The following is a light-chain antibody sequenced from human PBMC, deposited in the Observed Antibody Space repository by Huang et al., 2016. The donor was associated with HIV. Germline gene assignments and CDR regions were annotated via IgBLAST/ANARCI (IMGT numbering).Light chain of an antibody. CDR1: QNLNIW. J-gene: IGKJ1*01. Sequence: RVTITCRASQNLNIWLAWYQQKPGKAPKVLIYAASNLQSGVPSRFSCSGSGTDFTLTISSLQPEYFGTYYWQQATSLPWTFGQGTKVEIK. CDR2: AAS. CDR3: QQATSLPWT. V-gene: IGKV1-12*01.